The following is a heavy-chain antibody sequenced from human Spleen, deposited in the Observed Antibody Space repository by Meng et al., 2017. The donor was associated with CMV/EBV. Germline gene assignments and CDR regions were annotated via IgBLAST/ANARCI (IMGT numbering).Heavy chain of an antibody. CDR3: AKDGRWGIQLWFSGMDV. Sequence: GESLKISCAACGFTFSSYDMHLVRQTTGKGLDWVSPINTPGGTSCPGSVKGQFTISRDNAQHSVFLQMNSLRAEDTAVYYCAKDGRWGIQLWFSGMDVWGLGTTVTVSS. J-gene: IGHJ6*02. V-gene: IGHV3-13*03. CDR2: INTPGGT. D-gene: IGHD5-18*01. CDR1: GFTFSSYD.